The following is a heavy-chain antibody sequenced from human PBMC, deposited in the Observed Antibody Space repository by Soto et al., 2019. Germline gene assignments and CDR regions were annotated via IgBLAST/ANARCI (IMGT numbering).Heavy chain of an antibody. CDR3: ARCHIVVVPAAIY. V-gene: IGHV3-11*01. J-gene: IGHJ4*02. CDR1: GFTFSDYY. CDR2: ISSSGSTI. D-gene: IGHD2-2*01. Sequence: GGSLRLSCAASGFTFSDYYMSWIRQAPGKGLEWVSYISSSGSTIYYADSVKGRFTISRDNAKNSLYLQMNSLRAEHTAVYYSARCHIVVVPAAIYWGQGTLVNVSS.